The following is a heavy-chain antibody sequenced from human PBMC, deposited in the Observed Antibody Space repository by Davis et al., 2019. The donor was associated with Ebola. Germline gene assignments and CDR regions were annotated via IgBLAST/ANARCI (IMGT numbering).Heavy chain of an antibody. J-gene: IGHJ6*02. CDR3: ARGRVVLVVYAIRYYGMDV. D-gene: IGHD2-8*02. V-gene: IGHV1-2*04. CDR1: GYIFTTYA. Sequence: AASVKVSCKASGYIFTTYAIHWVRQAPGQRLEWMGWINPNSGGTNYAQKFQGWVTMTRDTSISTAYMELSRLRSEDTAVYYCARGRVVLVVYAIRYYGMDVWGQGTTVTVSS. CDR2: INPNSGGT.